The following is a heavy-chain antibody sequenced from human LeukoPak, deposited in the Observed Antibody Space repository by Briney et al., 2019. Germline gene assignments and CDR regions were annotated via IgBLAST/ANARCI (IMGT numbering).Heavy chain of an antibody. Sequence: GGSLRLSCAASGFTFSSYAMHWVRQAPGKGLEWVAVISYDGSNKYYADSVKGRFTISRDNSKNTLYPQMNSLRAEDTAVYYCARDRIVVVPAYYFDYWGQGTLVTVSS. J-gene: IGHJ4*02. CDR2: ISYDGSNK. V-gene: IGHV3-30-3*01. D-gene: IGHD2-2*01. CDR1: GFTFSSYA. CDR3: ARDRIVVVPAYYFDY.